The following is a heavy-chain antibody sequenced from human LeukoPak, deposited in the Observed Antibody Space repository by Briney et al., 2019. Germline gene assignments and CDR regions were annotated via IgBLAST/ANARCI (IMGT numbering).Heavy chain of an antibody. D-gene: IGHD5-18*01. Sequence: GASVKVSCKASGYTFTSYGISWVRQAPGQGLEWMGWINPNSGGTNYAQKFQGRVTMTRDTSISTAYMELSRLRSDDTAVYYCAKSRYINYYYYGMDVWGQGTTVTVSS. CDR3: AKSRYINYYYYGMDV. CDR2: INPNSGGT. J-gene: IGHJ6*02. V-gene: IGHV1-2*02. CDR1: GYTFTSYG.